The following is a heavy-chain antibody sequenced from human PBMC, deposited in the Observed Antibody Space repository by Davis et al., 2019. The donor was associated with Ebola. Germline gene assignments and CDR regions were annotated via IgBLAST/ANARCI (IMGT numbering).Heavy chain of an antibody. D-gene: IGHD3-10*01. CDR1: GFTFSSYT. CDR2: IDGGGGST. CDR3: ARSLLWFGELSVYYFDY. Sequence: GGSLRLSCSASGFTFSSYTMHWVRQAPGKGLEYVSFIDGGGGSTYYADSVKGRFTISRDNAKYTLYLQMNSLRAEDTAVYYCARSLLWFGELSVYYFDYWGQGTLVTVSS. V-gene: IGHV3-64*04. J-gene: IGHJ4*02.